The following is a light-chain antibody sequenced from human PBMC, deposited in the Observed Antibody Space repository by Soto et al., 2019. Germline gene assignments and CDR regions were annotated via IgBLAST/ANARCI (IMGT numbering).Light chain of an antibody. V-gene: IGLV1-44*01. J-gene: IGLJ3*02. Sequence: QSVLTQPPSASGTPGQRVTCSCSGSSSNIGSNTVNWYQQLPGTAPKLLIYGNNRRPSGVPDRFSGSKSGTSASLAISGLQSEDEADYYCAAWDDSLNGHWVFGGGTKLTVL. CDR1: SSNIGSNT. CDR3: AAWDDSLNGHWV. CDR2: GNN.